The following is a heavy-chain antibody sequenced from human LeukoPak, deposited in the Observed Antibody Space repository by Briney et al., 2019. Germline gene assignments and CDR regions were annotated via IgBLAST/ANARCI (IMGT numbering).Heavy chain of an antibody. V-gene: IGHV3-23*01. CDR1: GFTFSSYA. J-gene: IGHJ4*02. Sequence: GGSLRLSCAASGFTFSSYAMSWVRQAPGKGLEWVSAISGSGGSTYYADSVKGRFTISRDNSKNTLYLQMNSLRAEDTAVYYCARDQDVAAAGTWGSIDYWGQGTLVTVSS. CDR3: ARDQDVAAAGTWGSIDY. CDR2: ISGSGGST. D-gene: IGHD6-13*01.